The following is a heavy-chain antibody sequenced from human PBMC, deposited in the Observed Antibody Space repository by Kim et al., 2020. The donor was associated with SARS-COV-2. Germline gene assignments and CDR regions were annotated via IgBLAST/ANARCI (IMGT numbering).Heavy chain of an antibody. J-gene: IGHJ5*02. D-gene: IGHD3-10*01. CDR1: GFTFSSYA. CDR3: AKDRAPITMVRGVIISQGFDP. CDR2: ISGSGGST. V-gene: IGHV3-23*01. Sequence: GGSLRLSCAASGFTFSSYAMSWVRQAPGKGLEWVSAISGSGGSTYYADSVKGRFTISRDNSKNTLYLQMNSLRAEDTAVYYCAKDRAPITMVRGVIISQGFDPWGQRTLVTVSS.